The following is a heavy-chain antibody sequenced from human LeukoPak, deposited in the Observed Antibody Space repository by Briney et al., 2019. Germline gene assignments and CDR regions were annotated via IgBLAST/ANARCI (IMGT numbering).Heavy chain of an antibody. D-gene: IGHD2-2*01. J-gene: IGHJ6*03. Sequence: GASVKVSCKASGGTFSSYAISWVRRAPGQGLEWMGWISAYNGNTNYAQKLQGRVTMTTDTSTSTAYMELRSLRSDDTAVYYCARQIGYCSSTSCLHVDYYYMDVWGKGTTVTVSS. CDR1: GGTFSSYA. V-gene: IGHV1-18*01. CDR3: ARQIGYCSSTSCLHVDYYYMDV. CDR2: ISAYNGNT.